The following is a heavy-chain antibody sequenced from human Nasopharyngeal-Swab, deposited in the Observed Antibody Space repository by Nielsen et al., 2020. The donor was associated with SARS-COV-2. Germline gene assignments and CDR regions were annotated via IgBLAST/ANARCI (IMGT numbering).Heavy chain of an antibody. Sequence: ASVKVSCKASGYTFTSYGISWVRQAPGQGLEWMGWISAYNGNTNYAQKLQGRVTMTTDTSTSTAYMELRSLRSDDTAVYYCAREFLSSGYCSGGSGCYFDYWGQGTLVTVSS. CDR2: ISAYNGNT. CDR1: GYTFTSYG. D-gene: IGHD2-15*01. J-gene: IGHJ4*02. CDR3: AREFLSSGYCSGGSGCYFDY. V-gene: IGHV1-18*01.